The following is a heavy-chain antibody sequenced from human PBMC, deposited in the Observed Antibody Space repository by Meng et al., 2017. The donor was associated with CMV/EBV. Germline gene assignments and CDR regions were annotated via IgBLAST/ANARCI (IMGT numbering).Heavy chain of an antibody. V-gene: IGHV2-5*02. CDR2: IYWDDDK. J-gene: IGHJ4*02. CDR1: GFSLGTSGVG. CDR3: ARGGLRGFEY. D-gene: IGHD4-17*01. Sequence: LKDSGPLLVKPPQPFTWTCTFAGFSLGTSGVGVGWIRQPPGKALEWLALIYWDDDKRYSPSLKSRLTITKDTSKNQVVLTMTNMDPVDTATYYCARGGLRGFEYWGQGTLVTVSS.